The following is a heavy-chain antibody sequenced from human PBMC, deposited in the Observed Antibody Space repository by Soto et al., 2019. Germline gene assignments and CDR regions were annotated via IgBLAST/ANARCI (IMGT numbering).Heavy chain of an antibody. CDR1: GVSFSSYY. CDR2: IYTSGST. V-gene: IGHV4-4*07. Sequence: SGSLSLTCTVSGVSFSSYYWSWVRQAPGKGLEWVGRIYTSGSTNYNPSLMSRLTMSVNTSKNQFSLKLSSGTAAEAAAYYCGRVGCVYVFDIWGQGTLVTVSS. D-gene: IGHD2-8*01. CDR3: GRVGCVYVFDI. J-gene: IGHJ3*02.